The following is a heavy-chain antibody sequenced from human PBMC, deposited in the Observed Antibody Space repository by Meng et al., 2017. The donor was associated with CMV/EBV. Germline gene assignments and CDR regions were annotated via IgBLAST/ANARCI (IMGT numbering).Heavy chain of an antibody. CDR1: GFTFSSCA. CDR3: ARAVPAAIGKSWFDP. Sequence: GESLKISCAASGFTFSSCAMSWVRQAPGKGLEWVSAISSGGGSTYHADSVKGRFTISRDNSKNTLYLQMDSLRAEDTALYYCARAVPAAIGKSWFDPWGQGTLVTVSS. J-gene: IGHJ5*02. CDR2: ISSGGGST. V-gene: IGHV3-23*01. D-gene: IGHD2-2*01.